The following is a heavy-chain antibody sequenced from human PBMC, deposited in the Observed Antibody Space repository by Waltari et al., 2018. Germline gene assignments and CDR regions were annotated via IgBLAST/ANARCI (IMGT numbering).Heavy chain of an antibody. CDR3: ATRGRGYCSGGSCYDLDY. CDR2: IIPILGIA. V-gene: IGHV1-69*02. J-gene: IGHJ4*02. Sequence: QVQLVQSGAEVKKPGSSVKVSCKASGGTFSSYTISWVRQAPGQGLEWMGRIIPILGIANYAQKCQGRVTITADKSTSTAYMELSSLRAEDTAVYYCATRGRGYCSGGSCYDLDYWGQGTLVTVSS. D-gene: IGHD2-15*01. CDR1: GGTFSSYT.